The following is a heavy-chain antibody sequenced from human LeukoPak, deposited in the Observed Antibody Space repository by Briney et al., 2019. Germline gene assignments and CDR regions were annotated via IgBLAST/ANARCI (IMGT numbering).Heavy chain of an antibody. D-gene: IGHD3-22*01. V-gene: IGHV3-30*02. CDR3: AKDRDSSGYFYFDY. Sequence: DGSNKYYADSVKGRFTISRDNSKNALYLQMNSLRAEDTAVYYCAKDRDSSGYFYFDYWGQGTLVTVSS. CDR2: DGSNK. J-gene: IGHJ4*02.